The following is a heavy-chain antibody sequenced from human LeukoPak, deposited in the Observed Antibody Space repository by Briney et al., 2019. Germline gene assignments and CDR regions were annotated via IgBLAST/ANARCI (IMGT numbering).Heavy chain of an antibody. CDR1: GYSFSNYW. J-gene: IGHJ4*02. D-gene: IGHD1-1*01. V-gene: IGHV5-51*01. Sequence: GESLKISGKGSGYSFSNYWIGWVRQVPGKGLDWMGSFYPRDSDTRYSPSFQGQVTISADKSISTAYLQWSSLKASDTAVYYCARPGERSRRDWNLDQWGQGTLVTVSS. CDR3: ARPGERSRRDWNLDQ. CDR2: FYPRDSDT.